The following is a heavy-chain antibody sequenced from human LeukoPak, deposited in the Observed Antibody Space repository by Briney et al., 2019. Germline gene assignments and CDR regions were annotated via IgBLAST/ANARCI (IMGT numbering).Heavy chain of an antibody. Sequence: SETLSLTCTVSGGSFSGYYWSWIRQPPGKGLEWVGCIYYGGSTQYNPSLKSRVTISLDTSKNQFSLKLSSVTAADTAVYYCAMNPPGYSYGFDYWGQGTLVTVSS. D-gene: IGHD5-18*01. CDR3: AMNPPGYSYGFDY. V-gene: IGHV4-59*08. CDR1: GGSFSGYY. CDR2: IYYGGST. J-gene: IGHJ4*02.